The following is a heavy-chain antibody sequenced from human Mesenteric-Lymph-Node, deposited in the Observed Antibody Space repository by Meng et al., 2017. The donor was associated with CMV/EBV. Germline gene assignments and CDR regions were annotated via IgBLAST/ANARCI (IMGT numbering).Heavy chain of an antibody. D-gene: IGHD3-10*01. J-gene: IGHJ6*02. Sequence: SVKVSCKASGGTFSSYAISWVRQAPGQGLEWMGGIIPIFGTANYAQKFQGRVTITTDESTSTAYMELSRLRSDDTAVYYCASWERGVIGFSVDVWGQGTTVTVSS. V-gene: IGHV1-69*05. CDR3: ASWERGVIGFSVDV. CDR2: IIPIFGTA. CDR1: GGTFSSYA.